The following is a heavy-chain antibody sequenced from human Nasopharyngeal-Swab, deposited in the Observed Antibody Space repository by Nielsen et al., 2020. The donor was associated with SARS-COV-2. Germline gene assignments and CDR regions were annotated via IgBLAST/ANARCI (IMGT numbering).Heavy chain of an antibody. CDR1: GFTFSASA. V-gene: IGHV3-73*01. D-gene: IGHD2-15*01. CDR3: TRCGGGCYSGRDY. Sequence: GESLKISCAASGFTFSASAIHWVRQASGKGLEWVGRISSKGKTYATAYAASVKGRFIIVRDDPTNTAYLQMNSLKTEDTAVYYCTRCGGGCYSGRDYWGQGTLVTVSS. J-gene: IGHJ4*02. CDR2: ISSKGKTYAT.